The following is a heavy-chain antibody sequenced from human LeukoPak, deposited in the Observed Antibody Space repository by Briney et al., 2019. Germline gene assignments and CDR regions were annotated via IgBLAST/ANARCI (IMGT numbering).Heavy chain of an antibody. CDR2: ITGDGTTT. V-gene: IGHV3-23*01. CDR3: AKMQGYFDY. J-gene: IGHJ4*02. CDR1: GLTFSNYG. Sequence: PGGSLRLSCEASGLTFSNYGMSWVRQAPGKGLQWVSAITGDGTTTFYADSVKGRFTISRDNSKNMLYPQMSSLRAEDTAIYYCAKMQGYFDYWGQGTLVPVSS.